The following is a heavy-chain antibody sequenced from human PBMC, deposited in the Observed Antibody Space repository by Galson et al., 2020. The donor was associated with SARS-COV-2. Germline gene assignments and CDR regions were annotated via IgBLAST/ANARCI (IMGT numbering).Heavy chain of an antibody. CDR2: ISYDGSNK. CDR3: AKDRGSAGDCYDY. D-gene: IGHD2-21*02. Sequence: GESLKISCAASGFTFSSYGMHWVRQAPGKGLEWVAVISYDGSNKYYADSVKGRFTISRDNSKNTLYLQMYSLRAEDTAVYYCAKDRGSAGDCYDYWGQGTLVTVSS. CDR1: GFTFSSYG. V-gene: IGHV3-30*18. J-gene: IGHJ4*02.